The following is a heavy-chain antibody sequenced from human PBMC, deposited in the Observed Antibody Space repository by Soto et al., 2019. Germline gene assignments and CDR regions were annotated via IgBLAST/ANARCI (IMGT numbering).Heavy chain of an antibody. CDR2: ISYDGSNK. J-gene: IGHJ4*02. V-gene: IGHV3-30-3*01. Sequence: PGGSLRLSCAASGFTSSSYAMHWVRHAPGKGLEWVAIISYDGSNKYYADSVKGRFTISRDNAKNSLYLQMNSLRDEDTAMYYCAISFIRGQGTLVTVSS. D-gene: IGHD3-10*01. CDR3: AISFI. CDR1: GFTSSSYA.